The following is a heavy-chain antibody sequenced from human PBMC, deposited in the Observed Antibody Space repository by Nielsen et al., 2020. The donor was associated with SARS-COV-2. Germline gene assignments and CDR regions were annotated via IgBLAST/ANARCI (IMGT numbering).Heavy chain of an antibody. J-gene: IGHJ4*02. CDR1: GFTFSDYY. V-gene: IGHV3-11*01. Sequence: GESLKISCAASGFTFSDYYMSWIRQAPGKGLEWVSYISSSGSTIYYADSVKGRFTISRDNAKNSLYLQMNSLRAEDTAVYYCAKLPVSYSSSWFYFDYWGQGTLVTVSS. CDR3: AKLPVSYSSSWFYFDY. D-gene: IGHD6-13*01. CDR2: ISSSGSTI.